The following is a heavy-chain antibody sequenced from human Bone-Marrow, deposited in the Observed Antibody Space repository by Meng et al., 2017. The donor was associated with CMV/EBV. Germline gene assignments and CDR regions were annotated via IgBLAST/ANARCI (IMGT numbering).Heavy chain of an antibody. CDR3: ARSRVLSTSTSRPPTYGMDV. D-gene: IGHD2/OR15-2a*01. V-gene: IGHV1-69*10. CDR2: VIGMVGRT. CDR1: GGLSRTSV. Sequence: SVKVSCKVSGGLSRTSVISWVRQAPRQGLEWMGGVIGMVGRTNYGQKFQGRVTITAEKSATTAHMELHSLKSEDTAVYYCARSRVLSTSTSRPPTYGMDVWGQGTTVTVSS. J-gene: IGHJ6*02.